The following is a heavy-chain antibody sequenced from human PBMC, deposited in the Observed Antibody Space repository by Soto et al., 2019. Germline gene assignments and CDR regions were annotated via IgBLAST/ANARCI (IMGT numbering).Heavy chain of an antibody. CDR1: GFTFSSYA. J-gene: IGHJ3*01. V-gene: IGHV3-30-3*01. CDR2: ISYDGSNK. D-gene: IGHD6-13*01. Sequence: QVQLVESGGGVVQPGRSLRLSCAASGFTFSSYAMHWVRQAPGKGLEWVAVISYDGSNKYYADSVKGRFTISRENTKNTLYLEMNGLRAEDTAVYFCARDRSSSLYYRWLGAFDLWGQGTMVTGSS. CDR3: ARDRSSSLYYRWLGAFDL.